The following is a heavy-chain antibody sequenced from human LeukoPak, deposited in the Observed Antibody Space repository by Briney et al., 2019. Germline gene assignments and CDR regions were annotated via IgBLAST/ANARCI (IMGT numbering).Heavy chain of an antibody. V-gene: IGHV3-23*01. Sequence: PGGSLRLSCAASGFTFSSYAMSWVRQAPGKGLEWVSAISGSGGSTYYADSVKGRFAISRDNSKNTLYLQMNSLRAEDTAVYYCAKDLRAYYEYYFDYWGQGTLVTVSS. D-gene: IGHD3-22*01. CDR3: AKDLRAYYEYYFDY. J-gene: IGHJ4*02. CDR2: ISGSGGST. CDR1: GFTFSSYA.